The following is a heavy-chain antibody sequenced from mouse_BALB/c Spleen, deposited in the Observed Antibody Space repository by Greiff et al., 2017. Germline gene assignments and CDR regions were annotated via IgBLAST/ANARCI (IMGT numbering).Heavy chain of an antibody. Sequence: QVQLQQPGAELVRPGASVKLSCKASGYTFTSYWINWVKQRPGQGLEWIGNIYPSDSYTNYNQKFKDKVTLTVDKSSSTAYMQLSSPTSEDSAVYYCARGEGTMTTSGYAMDYWGQGTSVTVSS. CDR2: IYPSDSYT. CDR3: ARGEGTMTTSGYAMDY. J-gene: IGHJ4*01. V-gene: IGHV1-69*02. CDR1: GYTFTSYW. D-gene: IGHD3-2*02.